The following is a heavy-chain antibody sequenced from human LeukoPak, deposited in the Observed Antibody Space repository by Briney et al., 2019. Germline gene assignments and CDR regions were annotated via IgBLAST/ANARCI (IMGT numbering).Heavy chain of an antibody. D-gene: IGHD3-3*01. J-gene: IGHJ4*02. CDR2: IIPIFGTA. CDR3: AREWTIFGVVTNVYYFDY. V-gene: IGHV1-69*05. Sequence: GASVKVSCKASGGTFSSYAISWVRQAPGQGLEWMGRIIPIFGTANYAQKFQGRVTITTDESTSTAYMELSSLRSEDTAVYYCAREWTIFGVVTNVYYFDYWGQGTLVTVSS. CDR1: GGTFSSYA.